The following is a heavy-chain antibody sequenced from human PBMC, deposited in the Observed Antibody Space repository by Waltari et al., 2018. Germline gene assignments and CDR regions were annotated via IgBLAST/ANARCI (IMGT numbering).Heavy chain of an antibody. V-gene: IGHV4-59*12. J-gene: IGHJ4*02. CDR3: ARGCTGDYCTYYFDS. CDR1: GASITNTY. CDR2: IYGDRGRT. D-gene: IGHD3-9*01. Sequence: QVHLQESGPGLVRPSETLSLTCAVSGASITNTYWTWIRQSPGKGLEWIGFIYGDRGRTSYNPSLKSRVTISGDASKNQFSLRLTSMTAADTAVYYCARGCTGDYCTYYFDSWGQGVLVTVSS.